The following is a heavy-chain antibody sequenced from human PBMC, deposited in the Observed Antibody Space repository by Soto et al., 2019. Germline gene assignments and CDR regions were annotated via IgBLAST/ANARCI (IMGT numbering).Heavy chain of an antibody. CDR1: RFTFSNFA. D-gene: IGHD1-1*01. V-gene: IGHV3-23*01. CDR2: IGVSEGST. CDR3: AKVMYTWNDVAAFDS. J-gene: IGHJ4*02. Sequence: PGGSLRLCCAASRFTFSNFAMSWVRQAPGKGLEWISSIGVSEGSTYYTDSVRGRFTISRDNSKNTLYLQMNSLRVEDTALYYCAKVMYTWNDVAAFDSCCQGPLVTVSS.